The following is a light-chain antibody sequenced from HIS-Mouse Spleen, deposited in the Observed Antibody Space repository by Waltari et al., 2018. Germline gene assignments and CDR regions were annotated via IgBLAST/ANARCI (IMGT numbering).Light chain of an antibody. Sequence: QSALTQPRSVSGSPGQSVTISCTGTTSDVGGYNDFSWYQQHPRKAPKLMIYDVSKRPSGVPDRFSGSKSGNTASLTISGLQAEDEADYYCCSYAGSYSYVFGTGTKVTVL. CDR2: DVS. CDR1: TSDVGGYND. V-gene: IGLV2-11*01. CDR3: CSYAGSYSYV. J-gene: IGLJ1*01.